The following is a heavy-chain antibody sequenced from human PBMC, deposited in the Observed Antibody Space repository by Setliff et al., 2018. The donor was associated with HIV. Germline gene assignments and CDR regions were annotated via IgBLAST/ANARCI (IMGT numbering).Heavy chain of an antibody. CDR2: IYHSGST. J-gene: IGHJ4*02. CDR1: GYSISSGYY. V-gene: IGHV4-38-2*02. D-gene: IGHD3-10*01. Sequence: SETLSLTCTVSGYSISSGYYWGWIRQPPGKGLEWIGSIYHSGSTYYNPSLKSRVTISIDTSKNQFSLNLTSVTAADTAVYYCARELLRSWDGSENSYKPYYFDYWGQGTLVTVSS. CDR3: ARELLRSWDGSENSYKPYYFDY.